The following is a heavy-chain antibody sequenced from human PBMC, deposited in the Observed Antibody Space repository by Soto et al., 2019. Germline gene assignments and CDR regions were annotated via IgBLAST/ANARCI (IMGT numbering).Heavy chain of an antibody. CDR2: ISGSGDTT. V-gene: IGHV3-23*01. D-gene: IGHD2-8*02. CDR1: GFTFSNYA. Sequence: GGSLRLSCAASGFTFSNYAMIWVRRGPGKGLEWLSGISGSGDTTYYADSVKGRFTISRDNSKNTLFLQISSVRSEDTAVYYCAKGLDCTGYWESKWGQGTLGTVSS. J-gene: IGHJ4*02. CDR3: AKGLDCTGYWESK.